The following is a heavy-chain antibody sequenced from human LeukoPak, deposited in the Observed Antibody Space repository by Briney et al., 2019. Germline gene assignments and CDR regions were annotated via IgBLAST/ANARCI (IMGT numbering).Heavy chain of an antibody. D-gene: IGHD3-10*01. Sequence: PGGSLTLSCAASGFTSSTYAMSWVRQAPGKGLEWVSGISGRGDSTYYADSVKGRFTISRDNSKNTLHLQMNSLRAEDTAVYYCAKDLQFWFGDGMDVWGQGTRVTVSS. CDR3: AKDLQFWFGDGMDV. CDR1: GFTSSTYA. CDR2: ISGRGDST. J-gene: IGHJ6*02. V-gene: IGHV3-23*01.